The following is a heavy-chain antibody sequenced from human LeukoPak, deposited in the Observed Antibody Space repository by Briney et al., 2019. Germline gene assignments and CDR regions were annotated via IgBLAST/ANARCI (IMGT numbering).Heavy chain of an antibody. CDR3: AGAYYASGRAAYDI. CDR2: INSDGSST. J-gene: IGHJ3*02. CDR1: GFTFSSYN. V-gene: IGHV3-74*01. Sequence: GGSLRLSCAASGFTFSSYNMNWVRQAPGKGLVWVSRINSDGSSTSYADSVKGRFTISRDNAKNTLYLQMNSLRAENTAVYYCAGAYYASGRAAYDIWGQGTMVTVSS. D-gene: IGHD3-10*01.